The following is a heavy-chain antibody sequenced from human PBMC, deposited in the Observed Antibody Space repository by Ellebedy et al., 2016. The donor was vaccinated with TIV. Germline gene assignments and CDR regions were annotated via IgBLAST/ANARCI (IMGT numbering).Heavy chain of an antibody. CDR2: IKQDGSEK. Sequence: GGSLRLSXAASGFTFSSYWMSWVRQAPGKGLEWVANIKQDGSEKYYVDSVKGRFTISRDNAKNSLYLQMNSLRAEDTAVYYCARDLLYSSGWFDYWGQGTLVTVSS. J-gene: IGHJ4*02. CDR1: GFTFSSYW. D-gene: IGHD6-19*01. CDR3: ARDLLYSSGWFDY. V-gene: IGHV3-7*01.